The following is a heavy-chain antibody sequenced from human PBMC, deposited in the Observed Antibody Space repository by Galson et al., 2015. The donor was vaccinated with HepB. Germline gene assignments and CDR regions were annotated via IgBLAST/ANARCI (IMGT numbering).Heavy chain of an antibody. Sequence: SLRLSCAASGFTVSSNYMSWVRQAPGKGLEWVSVIYSGGSTYYADSVKGRFTISRDNSKNTLYLQMNSLRAEDTAVYYCARGSLDIVVVAYYFDYWGQETLVTVSS. V-gene: IGHV3-66*01. CDR3: ARGSLDIVVVAYYFDY. CDR1: GFTVSSNY. J-gene: IGHJ4*02. D-gene: IGHD2-15*01. CDR2: IYSGGST.